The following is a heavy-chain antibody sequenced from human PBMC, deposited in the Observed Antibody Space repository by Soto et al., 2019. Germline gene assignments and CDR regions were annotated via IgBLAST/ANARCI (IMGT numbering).Heavy chain of an antibody. CDR1: GGSISSYY. J-gene: IGHJ4*02. CDR2: IYYSGST. CDR3: ARLSKSYFDY. Sequence: SETLSLTCTVSGGSISSYYWSWIRQPPGKGLEWIGYIYYSGSTNYNPSLKSRVTISVDTSKNQFSLKLSSVTAADTAVYYCARLSKSYFDYWGQGTLVTVSS. V-gene: IGHV4-59*08.